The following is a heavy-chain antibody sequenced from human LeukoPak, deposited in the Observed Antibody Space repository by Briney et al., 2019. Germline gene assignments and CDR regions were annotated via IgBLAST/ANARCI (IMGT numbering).Heavy chain of an antibody. CDR1: GFALSSHW. J-gene: IGHJ6*02. Sequence: GGSLRLSCAASGFALSSHWMTWVGQVPGRGPEWVANVNRDGSETYYLDSVKGRFTISKDNAKNSLYLQMNSLRAEDTALYHCARNNGMDVWGQGTTVIASS. CDR2: VNRDGSET. CDR3: ARNNGMDV. V-gene: IGHV3-7*03.